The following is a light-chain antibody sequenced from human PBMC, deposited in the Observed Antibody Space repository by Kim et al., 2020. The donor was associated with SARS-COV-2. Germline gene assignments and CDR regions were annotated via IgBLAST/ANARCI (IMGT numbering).Light chain of an antibody. CDR2: DGS. J-gene: IGKJ1*01. Sequence: DIQMTQSPSTLSASVGDRVILTCRASQSVSRWLAWYQQKPGKSPKLLIYDGSNLQSGVPSRFSGSGSGTEFTLTISSLQPDDFAIYYSQHRQTFGQGTKVDIK. CDR1: QSVSRW. V-gene: IGKV1-5*01. CDR3: QHRQT.